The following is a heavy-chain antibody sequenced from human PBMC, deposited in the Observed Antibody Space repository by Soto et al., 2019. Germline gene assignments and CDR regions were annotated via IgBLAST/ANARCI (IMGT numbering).Heavy chain of an antibody. CDR2: ISSSSSYI. V-gene: IGHV3-21*01. CDR1: GFTFSSYS. D-gene: IGHD2-2*01. CDR3: ARDGAYCSSTSGYYYYDDMDV. J-gene: IGHJ6*03. Sequence: GGSLRLSCAASGFTFSSYSMNWVRQAPGKGLEWVSSISSSSSYIYYADSVKGRFTISRDNAKNSLYLQMNSLRAEDTAVYYCARDGAYCSSTSGYYYYDDMDVWGKGTTVTVSS.